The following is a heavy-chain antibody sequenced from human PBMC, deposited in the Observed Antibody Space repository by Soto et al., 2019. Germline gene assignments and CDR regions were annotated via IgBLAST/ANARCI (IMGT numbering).Heavy chain of an antibody. D-gene: IGHD1-26*01. J-gene: IGHJ4*02. CDR2: TRHDGSNT. CDR3: ARDGVGATTFFGYFDF. V-gene: IGHV3-33*01. Sequence: QVQLVESGGGVVQPGRSLRLSCAASGFTFSGYGMHWVRQAPGKGLEWVAITRHDGSNTYYADSVRGRFTISRDNSKKTLYLQMASLIAEDSAVYYCARDGVGATTFFGYFDFWGQGTLVTVSS. CDR1: GFTFSGYG.